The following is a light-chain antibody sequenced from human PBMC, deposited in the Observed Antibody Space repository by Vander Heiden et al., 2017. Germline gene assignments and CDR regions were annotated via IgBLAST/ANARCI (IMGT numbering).Light chain of an antibody. Sequence: QSALTQPASVPGSPAQSLTISCTGTSSDVGSYNLVSWYQQHPGKAPKLMIYEVSKRPSGVSNRFSGSKSGNTASLTISGLQAEDEADYYCCSYAGSSTLVVFGGGTKLTVL. CDR1: SSDVGSYNL. CDR2: EVS. V-gene: IGLV2-23*02. J-gene: IGLJ2*01. CDR3: CSYAGSSTLVV.